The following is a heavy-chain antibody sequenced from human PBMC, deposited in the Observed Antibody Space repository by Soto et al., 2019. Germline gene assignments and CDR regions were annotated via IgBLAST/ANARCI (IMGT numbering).Heavy chain of an antibody. J-gene: IGHJ3*02. CDR1: GYTFTGYY. CDR3: AHRLTATAFDI. CDR2: INPNSGGT. V-gene: IGHV1-2*02. Sequence: GASVKVSCKASGYTFTGYYMHWVRQAPGQGLEWMGWINPNSGGTNYAQKFQGRLTITRDTSKNQVVLIMTNMDPEDTATYYCAHRLTATAFDIWGQGTMVT. D-gene: IGHD2-21*02.